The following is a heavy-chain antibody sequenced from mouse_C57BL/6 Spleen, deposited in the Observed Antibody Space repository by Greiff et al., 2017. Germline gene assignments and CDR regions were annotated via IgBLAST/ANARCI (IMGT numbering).Heavy chain of an antibody. Sequence: EVQLVESGGGLVKPGGSLKLSCAASGFTFSDYGMHWVRQAPEKGLEWVAYISSGSSTIYYADTVKGRFTISRDNAKNTLFLQMTSLRSEDTAMYYCATYGYDAPFAYWGQGTLVTVSA. CDR2: ISSGSSTI. V-gene: IGHV5-17*01. D-gene: IGHD2-2*01. CDR3: ATYGYDAPFAY. J-gene: IGHJ3*01. CDR1: GFTFSDYG.